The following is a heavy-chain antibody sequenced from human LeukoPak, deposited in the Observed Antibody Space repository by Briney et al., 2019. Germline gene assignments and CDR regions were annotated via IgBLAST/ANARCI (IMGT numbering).Heavy chain of an antibody. CDR3: ARRSRTVAGANDESFDY. J-gene: IGHJ4*02. V-gene: IGHV3-33*01. Sequence: GGSLRLSCAASGFTFSSYGMHWVRQAPGKGLEWVAVIWDDGSNKYYADSVKGRFTISRDNSKNTLYLQMNSLRSEDMAVYYCARRSRTVAGANDESFDYWGQGTLVTVSS. CDR2: IWDDGSNK. CDR1: GFTFSSYG. D-gene: IGHD6-19*01.